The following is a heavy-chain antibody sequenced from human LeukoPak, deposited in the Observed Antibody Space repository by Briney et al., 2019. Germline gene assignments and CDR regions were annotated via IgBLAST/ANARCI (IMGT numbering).Heavy chain of an antibody. J-gene: IGHJ4*02. D-gene: IGHD3-22*01. Sequence: GGSLRLSCAASGVTLSSYAMSWVRQAPGKGLEWVSVIYSGGSTYYADSVKGRFTISRDNSKNTLYLQMNSLGAEDTAVYYCAVYDSSGYYLNYWGQGTLVTVSS. CDR1: GVTLSSYA. V-gene: IGHV3-53*01. CDR2: IYSGGST. CDR3: AVYDSSGYYLNY.